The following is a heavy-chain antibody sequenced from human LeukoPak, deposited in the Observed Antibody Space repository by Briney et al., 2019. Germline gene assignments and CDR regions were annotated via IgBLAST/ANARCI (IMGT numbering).Heavy chain of an antibody. CDR1: VVTFRTYW. J-gene: IGHJ3*02. V-gene: IGHV3-7*05. CDR2: IKQDGSEI. D-gene: IGHD5-24*01. CDR3: AIDLSLPNYDGFYI. Sequence: GGSLRLSCAAPVVTFRTYWLTGVRQAPGKGLEWVANIKQDGSEINYVDSVKGRFTISRDDAKNSLSLQMNSLRAEDTAAYYCAIDLSLPNYDGFYIWGQGKMVTVSS.